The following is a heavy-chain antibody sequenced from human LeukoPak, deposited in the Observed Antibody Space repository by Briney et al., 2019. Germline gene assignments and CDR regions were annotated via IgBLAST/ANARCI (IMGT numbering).Heavy chain of an antibody. CDR3: AKVITFGGVIVPLGY. V-gene: IGHV3-23*01. D-gene: IGHD3-16*02. CDR1: GFTFSSYG. J-gene: IGHJ4*02. CDR2: ISGSGGST. Sequence: GGTLRLSCAASGFTFSSYGMSWVRQAPGKGLEWVSAISGSGGSTYYADSVKGRFTISRDNSKNTLYLQMNSLRAEDTAVYYCAKVITFGGVIVPLGYWGQGTLVTVSS.